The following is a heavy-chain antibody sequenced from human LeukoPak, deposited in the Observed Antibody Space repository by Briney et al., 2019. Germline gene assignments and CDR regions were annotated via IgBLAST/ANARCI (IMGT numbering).Heavy chain of an antibody. CDR1: GFTFSSHD. D-gene: IGHD2-15*01. Sequence: GGSLRLSCAASGFTFSSHDMTWVRQAPGKGLEWVSSITTATSSYIYYADSAKGRFTISRDDAKNSLYLQMDSLRAEDTAVYYCTRDYGGPHYFDYWGQGTLVTVSS. CDR3: TRDYGGPHYFDY. J-gene: IGHJ4*02. V-gene: IGHV3-21*01. CDR2: ITTATSSYI.